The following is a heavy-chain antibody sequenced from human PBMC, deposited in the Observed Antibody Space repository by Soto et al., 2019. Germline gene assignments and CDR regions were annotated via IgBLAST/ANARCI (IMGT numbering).Heavy chain of an antibody. Sequence: EVQLLESGGGLVQPGGSLRLSCAASGFTFSSYAMSWVRQAPGKGLEWVSAISGSGGSTYYADSVKGRFTISRDNSKSTLYLKMNSLRAGDTAVYYCATGQWFDAFDIWGEGTMVTVSS. CDR2: ISGSGGST. J-gene: IGHJ3*02. V-gene: IGHV3-23*01. CDR3: ATGQWFDAFDI. CDR1: GFTFSSYA. D-gene: IGHD3-22*01.